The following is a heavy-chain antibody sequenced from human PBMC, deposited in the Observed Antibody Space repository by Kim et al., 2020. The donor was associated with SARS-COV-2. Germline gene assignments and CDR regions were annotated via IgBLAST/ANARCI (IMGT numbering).Heavy chain of an antibody. CDR1: GGSISSYY. Sequence: SETLSLTCTVSGGSISSYYWSWIRQPPGKGLEWIAYIYNSGSTNYNPSLKSRVTVSVDTSKNQFSLKLSSVTAADTAVYYCSRVGSYSDKDWGQGTLVTVSS. CDR3: SRVGSYSDKD. V-gene: IGHV4-59*13. J-gene: IGHJ4*02. CDR2: IYNSGST. D-gene: IGHD1-26*01.